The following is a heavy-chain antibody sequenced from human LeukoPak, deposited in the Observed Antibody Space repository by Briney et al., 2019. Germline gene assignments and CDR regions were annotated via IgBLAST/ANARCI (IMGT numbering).Heavy chain of an antibody. Sequence: GGSLGLSCAASGFTFSSYAMHWVRQAPGKGLEWVAVISYDGSNKYYADSVKGRFTISRDNSKNTLYLQMNSLRAEDTAVYYCARDPLWDYQFDYWGQGTLVTVSS. CDR3: ARDPLWDYQFDY. J-gene: IGHJ4*02. CDR1: GFTFSSYA. CDR2: ISYDGSNK. V-gene: IGHV3-30*04. D-gene: IGHD1-7*01.